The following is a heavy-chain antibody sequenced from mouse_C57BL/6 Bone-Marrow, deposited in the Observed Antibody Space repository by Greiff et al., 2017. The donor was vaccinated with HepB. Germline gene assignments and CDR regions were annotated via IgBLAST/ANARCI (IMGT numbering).Heavy chain of an antibody. J-gene: IGHJ2*01. CDR3: AREDSSSYLYFDY. Sequence: VNVVESGPGLVAPSQSLSITCTVSGFSLTSYAISWVRQPPGKGLEWLGVIWTGGGTNYNSALKSRLSISKDNSKSQVFLKMNSLQTDDTARYYCAREDSSSYLYFDYWGQGTTLTVSS. CDR2: IWTGGGT. CDR1: GFSLTSYA. D-gene: IGHD3-2*02. V-gene: IGHV2-9-1*01.